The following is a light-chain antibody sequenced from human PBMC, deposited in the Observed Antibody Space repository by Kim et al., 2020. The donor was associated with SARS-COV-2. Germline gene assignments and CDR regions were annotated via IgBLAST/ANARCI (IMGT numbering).Light chain of an antibody. Sequence: QSVANSCTGTSSDVGGYNYVSWYQQHPGKAPKLIIYEVGKRPSGGPDRFSGSKSGNTASLTVSGLQAEDEADYYCSSYASNIAWVFGGGTQLTVL. J-gene: IGLJ3*02. V-gene: IGLV2-8*01. CDR3: SSYASNIAWV. CDR1: SSDVGGYNY. CDR2: EVG.